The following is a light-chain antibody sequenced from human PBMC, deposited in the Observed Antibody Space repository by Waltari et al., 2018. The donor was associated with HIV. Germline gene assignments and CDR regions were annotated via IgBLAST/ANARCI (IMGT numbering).Light chain of an antibody. CDR1: SSNIGSNT. V-gene: IGLV1-44*01. Sequence: QSVLTQPPSASGTPGQRVTISCSGSSSNIGSNTVTWYKQLPGMAPKPLNYITKQRPSGVPDRCSGSKSGTSASLAISGLQSEDEADYYCAAWDDSLNGWVFGGGTKLTVL. J-gene: IGLJ3*02. CDR3: AAWDDSLNGWV. CDR2: ITK.